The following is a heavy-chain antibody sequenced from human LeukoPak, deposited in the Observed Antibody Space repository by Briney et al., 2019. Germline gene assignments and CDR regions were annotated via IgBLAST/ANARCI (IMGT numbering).Heavy chain of an antibody. CDR2: TYYKSEWYN. J-gene: IGHJ4*02. V-gene: IGHV6-1*01. Sequence: SQTLSLTCAISGDSVARNGAAWNWLRQSPSRGLEWLGRTYYKSEWYNDYAVSVKSRITINPDTSKNHFSLQLSSVTPEDTAIYYCARDAGYYSLDYWGQGTLVTVS. CDR3: ARDAGYYSLDY. D-gene: IGHD3-9*01. CDR1: GDSVARNGAA.